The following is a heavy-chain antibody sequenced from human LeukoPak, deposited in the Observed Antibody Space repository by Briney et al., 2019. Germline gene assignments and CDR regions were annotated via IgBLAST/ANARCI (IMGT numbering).Heavy chain of an antibody. Sequence: GGSLRLSCAASGFTFSSYGMHWVRQAPGKGLEWVAVISYDGSNKYYADSVKGRFIISRDNSKNTLYLQMNSLRAEDTAVYYCAKVPISSSRRGGYFDYWGQGTLVTVSS. CDR2: ISYDGSNK. CDR3: AKVPISSSRRGGYFDY. J-gene: IGHJ4*02. CDR1: GFTFSSYG. V-gene: IGHV3-30*18. D-gene: IGHD6-13*01.